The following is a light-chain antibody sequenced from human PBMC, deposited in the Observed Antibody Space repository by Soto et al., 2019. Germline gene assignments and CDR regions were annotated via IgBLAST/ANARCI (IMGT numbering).Light chain of an antibody. CDR1: SSDVGGYNY. J-gene: IGLJ1*01. CDR3: RSYSSRRTYV. Sequence: QSALTQPASVSGSPGQSITIPCTGTSSDVGGYNYVSWYQQHPGKAPKLMIYGVNDRPSGVSNRFSGSKSGNTASLIISGLQAEEEADYYRRSYSSRRTYVFGTGTKVTVL. CDR2: GVN. V-gene: IGLV2-14*01.